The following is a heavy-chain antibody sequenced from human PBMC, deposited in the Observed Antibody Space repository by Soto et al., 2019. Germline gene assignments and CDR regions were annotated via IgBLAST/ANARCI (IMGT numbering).Heavy chain of an antibody. D-gene: IGHD6-6*01. V-gene: IGHV3-30-3*01. J-gene: IGHJ6*02. CDR1: GLAFDDYV. Sequence: GGSLRLSCAASGLAFDDYVMHWVRQAPGKGLEWVAVISYDGSNKDYADSVKGRFTISRDNSKNTLYLQMNSLRSEDTAVYYCARGGEAARRVGYYYYGMDVWGQGTTVTVSS. CDR2: ISYDGSNK. CDR3: ARGGEAARRVGYYYYGMDV.